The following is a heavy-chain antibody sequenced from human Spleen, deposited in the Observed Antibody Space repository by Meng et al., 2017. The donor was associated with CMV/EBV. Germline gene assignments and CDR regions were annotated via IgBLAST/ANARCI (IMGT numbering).Heavy chain of an antibody. J-gene: IGHJ5*01. CDR1: GFTFSSYS. V-gene: IGHV3-48*04. CDR2: ISSSGSIT. CDR3: ARDFSAVHNWLDS. Sequence: GGSLRLSCAAFGFTFSSYSMNWVRQAPGKGLEWVSYISSSGSITKYLDSVKGRFTISRDNAENSLFLQMNSLRVEDTAFYYCARDFSAVHNWLDSWGQGTLVTVSS. D-gene: IGHD1-26*01.